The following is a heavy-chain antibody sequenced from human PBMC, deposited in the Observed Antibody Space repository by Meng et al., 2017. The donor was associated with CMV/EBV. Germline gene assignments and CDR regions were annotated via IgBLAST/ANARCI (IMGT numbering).Heavy chain of an antibody. D-gene: IGHD3-22*01. CDR2: TSSDGDNK. J-gene: IGHJ4*02. V-gene: IGHV3-30-3*01. CDR3: ARDQYYYHSSGYQAHYFDY. Sequence: GESLKISCEASGFTLSSYGMHWVRQAPGKGLEWVAFTSSDGDNKHYADSVKGRFTISRDNSKNTLYLQMNSLRAEDTAVYYCARDQYYYHSSGYQAHYFDYWGQGTLVTVSS. CDR1: GFTLSSYG.